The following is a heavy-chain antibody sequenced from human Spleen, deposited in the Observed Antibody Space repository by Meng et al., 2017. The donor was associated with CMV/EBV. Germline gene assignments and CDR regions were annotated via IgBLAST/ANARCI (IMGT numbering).Heavy chain of an antibody. D-gene: IGHD2-15*01. V-gene: IGHV3-21*01. J-gene: IGHJ6*01. CDR2: ISSGSEYI. CDR3: ARDLRDGGWDQLPLHGMDV. Sequence: GGSLRLSCAASGFTFSSYSMNWVRQAPGKGLEWVSSISSGSEYIHYTDSVKGRFTISRDNSKNSLFVQMNSLRAEDTAVYYCARDLRDGGWDQLPLHGMDVWGQGTTVTVSS. CDR1: GFTFSSYS.